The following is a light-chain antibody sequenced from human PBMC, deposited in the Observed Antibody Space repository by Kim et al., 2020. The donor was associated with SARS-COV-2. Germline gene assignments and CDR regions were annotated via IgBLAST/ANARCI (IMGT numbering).Light chain of an antibody. CDR2: EVS. CDR1: SSDVGGYNY. CDR3: SSYAGSNNLVV. V-gene: IGLV2-8*01. J-gene: IGLJ2*01. Sequence: QSALTQPPSASGSPGQSVTISCTGTSSDVGGYNYVSWYQQHPGKAPKLMIYEVSKRPSGVPDRFSGSKSGNTASLTVSGPQAEDEADYYCSSYAGSNNLVVFGGGTQLTVL.